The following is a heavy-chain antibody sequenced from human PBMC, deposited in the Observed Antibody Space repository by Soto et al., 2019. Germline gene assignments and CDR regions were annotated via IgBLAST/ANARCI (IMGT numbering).Heavy chain of an antibody. CDR1: GGSISSSHW. D-gene: IGHD3-22*01. J-gene: IGHJ4*02. CDR2: IYHSGST. CDR3: ARDGLYYDSSGYYNPFGY. V-gene: IGHV4-4*02. Sequence: QVQLQESGPGLVKPSGTLSLTCAVSGGSISSSHWWTWVRQPPGKGLEWIGEIYHSGSTNYNPSLKSRVIISVDKSKTQFSLKLSSVTAADTAVYYCARDGLYYDSSGYYNPFGYWGQGTLVTVSS.